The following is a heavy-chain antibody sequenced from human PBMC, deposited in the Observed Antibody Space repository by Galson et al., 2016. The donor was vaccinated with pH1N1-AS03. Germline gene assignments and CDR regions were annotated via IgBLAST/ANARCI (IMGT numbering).Heavy chain of an antibody. CDR3: AKDNGVGATQRLSFFDY. J-gene: IGHJ4*02. CDR2: ISWNGNNI. D-gene: IGHD1-26*01. Sequence: PRLSCAASGFTFDDHAMHWVRQAPGKGLEWVSGISWNGNNIAYADSVKGRFTISRDNVKNSLYLQMNSLRAEDTALYYCAKDNGVGATQRLSFFDYWGQGTLVTVSS. CDR1: GFTFDDHA. V-gene: IGHV3-9*01.